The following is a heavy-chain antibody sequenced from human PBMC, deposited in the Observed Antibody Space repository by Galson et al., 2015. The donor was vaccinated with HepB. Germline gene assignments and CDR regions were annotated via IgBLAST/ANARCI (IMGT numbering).Heavy chain of an antibody. V-gene: IGHV5-51*01. CDR1: GYSVSSYR. Sequence: QSGAEVKKPGESLKTSRKGSGYSVSSYRIGWVCQMLGKGLEWMGIIYPGDSGPRYSSSFQGQVPISADKSISTAYLQWSSLKASGATMYSCASVSSSVEWFNCGQSTLVTVSS. CDR3: ASVSSSVEWFN. J-gene: IGHJ4*02. CDR2: IYPGDSGP. D-gene: IGHD3-3*01.